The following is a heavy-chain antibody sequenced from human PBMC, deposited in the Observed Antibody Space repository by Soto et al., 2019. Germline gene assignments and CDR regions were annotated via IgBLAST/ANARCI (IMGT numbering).Heavy chain of an antibody. CDR2: IIPIFGTA. CDR1: GGTFSSYA. V-gene: IGHV1-69*01. CDR3: ARDPHIVVVPAAIRRGYYYGMDV. D-gene: IGHD2-2*01. Sequence: QVQLVQSGAEVKKPGSSVKVSCKASGGTFSSYAISWVRLAPGQGLEWMGGIIPIFGTANYAQKFQGRVTITADEATSTAYMELSSLRSEDTAVYYCARDPHIVVVPAAIRRGYYYGMDVWGQGTTVTVSS. J-gene: IGHJ6*02.